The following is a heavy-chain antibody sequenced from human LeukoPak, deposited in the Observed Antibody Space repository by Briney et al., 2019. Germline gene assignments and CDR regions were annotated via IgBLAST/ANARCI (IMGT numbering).Heavy chain of an antibody. Sequence: GGSLRLSCAASGFTFSSYGMHWVRQAPGKGLEWVAFIRYDGSNKYYADSVKGRFTISRDNSKNTLYLQMNSLRAEDTAVYYRAKVFPGLVDYFDYWGQGTLVTVSS. J-gene: IGHJ4*02. CDR2: IRYDGSNK. D-gene: IGHD3/OR15-3a*01. CDR1: GFTFSSYG. V-gene: IGHV3-30*02. CDR3: AKVFPGLVDYFDY.